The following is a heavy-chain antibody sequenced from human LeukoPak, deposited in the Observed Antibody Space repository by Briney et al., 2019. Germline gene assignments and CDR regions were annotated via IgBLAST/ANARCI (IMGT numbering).Heavy chain of an antibody. V-gene: IGHV3-30*02. CDR1: GFTFSSYG. Sequence: GGSLRLSCAASGFTFSSYGMHWVRQAPGKGLEWVAFIRYDGSNKFYADSVKGRFTISRDNSKNTLYLQMNSLRAEDTAVYYCAKTGTTMSRNWYFDLWGRGTLVTVSS. J-gene: IGHJ2*01. D-gene: IGHD1-7*01. CDR3: AKTGTTMSRNWYFDL. CDR2: IRYDGSNK.